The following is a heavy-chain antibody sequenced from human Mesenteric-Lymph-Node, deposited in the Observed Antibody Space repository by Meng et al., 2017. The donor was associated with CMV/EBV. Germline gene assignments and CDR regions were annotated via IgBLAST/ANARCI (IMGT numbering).Heavy chain of an antibody. V-gene: IGHV4-61*03. Sequence: SETLSLTCSVSGYSINSGYYWGWIRQPPGKGLEWIGYVYGRGGTSYNPSLKSRVTISLDTSRNHFSLNLNSLIAADTAVYYCARWKQQLLHIDSWGQGALVTVSS. CDR2: VYGRGGT. D-gene: IGHD6-13*01. CDR1: GYSINSGYY. J-gene: IGHJ4*02. CDR3: ARWKQQLLHIDS.